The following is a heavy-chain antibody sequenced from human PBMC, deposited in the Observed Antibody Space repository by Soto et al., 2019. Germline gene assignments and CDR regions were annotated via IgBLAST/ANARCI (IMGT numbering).Heavy chain of an antibody. CDR1: GFTFSSCE. J-gene: IGHJ1*01. D-gene: IGHD3-16*02. CDR3: ARVSQSFIEYFQY. CDR2: ISGGGYTSDGGPTI. V-gene: IGHV3-48*03. Sequence: SGGSLRLSCAASGFTFSSCEMIWVRQAPGKGLEWVSYISGGGYTSDGGPTIHYADSVKGRFTISRNNAKNSLYLQMNSLRVEDTAVYYCARVSQSFIEYFQYWGQGTLVTVSS.